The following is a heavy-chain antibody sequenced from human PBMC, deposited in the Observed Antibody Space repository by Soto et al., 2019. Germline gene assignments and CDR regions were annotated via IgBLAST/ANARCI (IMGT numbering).Heavy chain of an antibody. CDR1: GFTFSSYA. J-gene: IGHJ4*02. D-gene: IGHD6-13*01. Sequence: GGSLRLSCAASGFTFSSYAMHWVRQAPGKGLEWVAVISYDGSNKYYADSVKGRFTISRDNSKNTLYLQMNSLRAEDTAVYYCARELSDSSSWYEVDYWGQGTLVTVSS. CDR2: ISYDGSNK. CDR3: ARELSDSSSWYEVDY. V-gene: IGHV3-30-3*01.